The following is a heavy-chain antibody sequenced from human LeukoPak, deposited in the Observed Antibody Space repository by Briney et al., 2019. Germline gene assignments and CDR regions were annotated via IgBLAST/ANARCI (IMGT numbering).Heavy chain of an antibody. D-gene: IGHD3-22*01. Sequence: PGGTLRLSCAASGFTFNDYGMSWVRQAPGKGLEWVSGISGSGGDTYYADSVKGRFTISRDNSENTVNLQMNSLRAEDTAVYYCAKAGDNSDNYGAFDIWGQGTMVTVSS. CDR1: GFTFNDYG. CDR2: ISGSGGDT. CDR3: AKAGDNSDNYGAFDI. V-gene: IGHV3-23*01. J-gene: IGHJ3*02.